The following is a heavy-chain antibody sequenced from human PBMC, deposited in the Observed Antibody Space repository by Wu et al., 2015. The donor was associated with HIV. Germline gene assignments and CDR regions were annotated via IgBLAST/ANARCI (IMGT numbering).Heavy chain of an antibody. D-gene: IGHD3-9*01. CDR2: IIPIFGTA. V-gene: IGHV1-69*05. Sequence: QVQLVQSGAEVKKPGSSVKVSCKASGGTFSSYAISWVRQAPGQGLEWMGGIIPIFGTANYAQKFQGRVTITTDESTSTAYMELSSLRSEDTAVYYCASGGRYFDWWGGRVWGPDRVVGFCISWGQGTNGHRLF. CDR1: GGTFSSYA. J-gene: IGHJ3*01. CDR3: ASGGRYFDWWGGRVWGPDRVVGFCIS.